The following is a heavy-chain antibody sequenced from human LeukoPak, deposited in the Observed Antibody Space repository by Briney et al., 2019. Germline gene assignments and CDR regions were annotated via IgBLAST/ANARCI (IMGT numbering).Heavy chain of an antibody. CDR3: AAGSSSWYPVDDY. Sequence: GGSLRLSCAASGFTFSSYGMHWVRQAPGKGLEWVAFIRYDGSNKYYADSVKGRITISRDNSKNTLYLQMNSLRAEDTAVYYCAAGSSSWYPVDDYWGQGTLVTVSS. CDR1: GFTFSSYG. D-gene: IGHD6-13*01. CDR2: IRYDGSNK. J-gene: IGHJ4*02. V-gene: IGHV3-30*02.